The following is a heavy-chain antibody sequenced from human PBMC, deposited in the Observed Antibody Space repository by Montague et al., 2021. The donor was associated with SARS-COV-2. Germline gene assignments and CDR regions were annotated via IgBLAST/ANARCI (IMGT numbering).Heavy chain of an antibody. CDR3: AREHWENYYDFWSGTNLASDYPYYGMDV. J-gene: IGHJ6*02. V-gene: IGHV4-38-2*02. D-gene: IGHD3-3*01. CDR2: IFQSGTT. Sequence: SETLSLTCTVSGYSISDGYYWVWIWQPPGKGLEWIGNIFQSGTTYYNPXXERRSTMSVDTSKDQFSLKLSSVTAADTAVYYCAREHWENYYDFWSGTNLASDYPYYGMDVWGQGTTVTVSS. CDR1: GYSISDGYY.